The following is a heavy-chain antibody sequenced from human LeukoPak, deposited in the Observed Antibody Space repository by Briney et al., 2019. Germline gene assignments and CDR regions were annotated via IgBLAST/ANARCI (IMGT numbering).Heavy chain of an antibody. CDR2: ISSSGNTI. D-gene: IGHD3-22*01. Sequence: GGPLRLSCAASGFTFSSYEMNWVRQAPGKGLEWVSYISSSGNTIYYADSVECRFTISRDNAKHSLSLEMNCLRAEDTAVFYCARGGIVVTSHYWGEGTLVTVSS. J-gene: IGHJ4*02. V-gene: IGHV3-48*03. CDR1: GFTFSSYE. CDR3: ARGGIVVTSHY.